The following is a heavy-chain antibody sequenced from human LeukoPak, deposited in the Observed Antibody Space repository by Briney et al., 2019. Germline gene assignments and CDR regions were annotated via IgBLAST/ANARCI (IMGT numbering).Heavy chain of an antibody. CDR2: IYNSGST. CDR3: TRGWGTTYWHSDY. J-gene: IGHJ4*02. D-gene: IGHD2-21*01. Sequence: PSENLSFTATVSGGSIISYYWSCLRQPPGRGREYVGYIYNSGSTNYNPSLKSRVTISDDTSYSQFCLNLRSVTGADTAVYYCTRGWGTTYWHSDYWGQGILVTVSS. V-gene: IGHV4-59*13. CDR1: GGSIISYY.